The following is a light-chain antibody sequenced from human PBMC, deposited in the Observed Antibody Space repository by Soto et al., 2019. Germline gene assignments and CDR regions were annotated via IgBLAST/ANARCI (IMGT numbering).Light chain of an antibody. J-gene: IGKJ1*01. CDR1: QSISDR. CDR2: YAS. Sequence: DIQMTQSPSTLSASIGDRVTITCRASQSISDRLAWYQQKPGKAPKLLIYYASHLASGVPSSFSASGSGTDFTLTISSLQPDDFATDYCQQYSRSKTFGQRTKVDIK. V-gene: IGKV1-5*03. CDR3: QQYSRSKT.